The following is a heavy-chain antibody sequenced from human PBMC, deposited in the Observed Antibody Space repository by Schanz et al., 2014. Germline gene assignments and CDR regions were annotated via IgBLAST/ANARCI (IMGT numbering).Heavy chain of an antibody. V-gene: IGHV3-23*04. CDR1: GFTFTTNA. Sequence: EVQLVESGGGLVQPGGSLRLSCAASGFTFTTNAMSWVRQPPGKGLEWVSAISGNGGSTYFADSVKGRFTISRDNSDNTLFLQMNSLRPEDTAVYYCAKEGSIYWDRSVDYWGQGTLVTVSS. J-gene: IGHJ4*02. D-gene: IGHD1-26*01. CDR3: AKEGSIYWDRSVDY. CDR2: ISGNGGST.